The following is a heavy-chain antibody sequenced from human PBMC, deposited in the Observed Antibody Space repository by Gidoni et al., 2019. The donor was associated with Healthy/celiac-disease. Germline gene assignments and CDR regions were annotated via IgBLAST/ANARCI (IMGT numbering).Heavy chain of an antibody. D-gene: IGHD3-10*01. Sequence: QVQLVQSGAEVKKPGASVKVSCKASGYTFTGYYMHWVRQAPGQGLEWMGRINPNSGGTNYAQKFQGSVTMTRDTSISTAYMELSRLRSDDTAVYYCARGTVLLWFRELLYDYWGQGTLVTVSS. CDR3: ARGTVLLWFRELLYDY. J-gene: IGHJ4*02. CDR1: GYTFTGYY. CDR2: INPNSGGT. V-gene: IGHV1-2*06.